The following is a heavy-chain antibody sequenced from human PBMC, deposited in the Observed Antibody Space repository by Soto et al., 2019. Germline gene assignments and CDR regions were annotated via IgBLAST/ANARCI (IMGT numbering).Heavy chain of an antibody. CDR2: ISRSSTTI. V-gene: IGHV3-48*02. D-gene: IGHD6-13*01. Sequence: EVQLVESGGGLVQPGGSLRLSCAASGFTFSSYTMNWVRQAPGKGLEWVSYISRSSTTIYYADSVKGRFTISRDNAKNALYLQMNSLRDEDTAVYYCARDGGQQLVFDSWGQGTLVTVSS. J-gene: IGHJ4*02. CDR1: GFTFSSYT. CDR3: ARDGGQQLVFDS.